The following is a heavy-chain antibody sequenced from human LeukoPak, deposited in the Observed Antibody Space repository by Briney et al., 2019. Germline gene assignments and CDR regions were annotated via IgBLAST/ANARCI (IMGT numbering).Heavy chain of an antibody. CDR1: GFAFSSYG. CDR3: ANALDSWELIFDY. CDR2: IRYDGSNK. J-gene: IGHJ4*02. V-gene: IGHV3-30*02. Sequence: PGGSLRLXCAASGFAFSSYGMHWVRQAPGKGLEWVAFIRYDGSNKYYPDSVKGRFTISRDNSKNTLYLQMNSLRAEDTAVYYCANALDSWELIFDYWGQGTLVTVSS. D-gene: IGHD1-26*01.